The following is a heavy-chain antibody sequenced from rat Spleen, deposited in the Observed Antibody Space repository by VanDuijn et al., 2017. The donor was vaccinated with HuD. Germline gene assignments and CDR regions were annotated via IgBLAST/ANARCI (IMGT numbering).Heavy chain of an antibody. CDR2: ISTGGNT. CDR1: GFSLSSYG. J-gene: IGHJ2*01. V-gene: IGHV2S8*01. D-gene: IGHD1-12*03. Sequence: QVQLKESGPGLVQPSQTLSLTCTVSGFSLSSYGVIWVRQPPGKGLEWIAAISTGGNTYYNSALRSRLSISRDTSKSQVFLKMNSLQSKDTTTYYCARDLDGYFDYWGQGVMVTVSS. CDR3: ARDLDGYFDY.